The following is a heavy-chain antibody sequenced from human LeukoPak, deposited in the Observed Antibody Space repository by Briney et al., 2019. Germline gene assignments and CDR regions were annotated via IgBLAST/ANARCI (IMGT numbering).Heavy chain of an antibody. CDR2: INHSGST. CDR3: ARDFRTQLDGYSPPYHFDY. CDR1: GGSFSGYY. D-gene: IGHD5-24*01. Sequence: SETLSLTCAVYGGSFSGYYWSWIRQPPGKGLEWIGEINHSGSTNYNPSLKSRVTISVDTSKNQFSLKLSSVTDADTAEYYCARDFRTQLDGYSPPYHFDYWGQGALVTVSS. J-gene: IGHJ4*02. V-gene: IGHV4-34*01.